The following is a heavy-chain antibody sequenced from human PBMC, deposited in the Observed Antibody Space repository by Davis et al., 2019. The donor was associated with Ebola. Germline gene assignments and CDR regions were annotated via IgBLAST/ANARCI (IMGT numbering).Heavy chain of an antibody. CDR1: GGTFSSYA. Sequence: AASVKVSCKASGGTFSSYAISWVRQAPGQGLEWMGGIIPIFGTANYAQKFQGRVTITADKSTSTVYMELNSLTSEDTAVYYCARGDVDGSGSSSQFDPWGQGTLVIVSS. CDR2: IIPIFGTA. J-gene: IGHJ5*02. D-gene: IGHD3-10*01. V-gene: IGHV1-69*06. CDR3: ARGDVDGSGSSSQFDP.